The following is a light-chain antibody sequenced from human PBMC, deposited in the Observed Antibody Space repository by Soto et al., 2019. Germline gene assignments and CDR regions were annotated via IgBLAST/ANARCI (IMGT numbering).Light chain of an antibody. V-gene: IGKV3-15*01. Sequence: EIVMTQSPATLSVSPGERATLSCRASQSIGSNLAWYQQKPGQPPRLLIYGASTRATGIPAKFSGSGSGTEFTLTISSLQSEDFVLYFCQQYNNLPTFGQGTK. J-gene: IGKJ1*01. CDR3: QQYNNLPT. CDR2: GAS. CDR1: QSIGSN.